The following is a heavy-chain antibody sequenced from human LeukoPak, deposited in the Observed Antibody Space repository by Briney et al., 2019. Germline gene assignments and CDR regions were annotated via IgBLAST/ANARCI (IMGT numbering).Heavy chain of an antibody. CDR2: ISGSGGST. D-gene: IGHD6-13*01. J-gene: IGHJ4*02. V-gene: IGHV3-23*01. CDR3: AKDSYSIAAAHSY. Sequence: GGPLRLSCAASGFTFSSYAMGWVRQAPGKGLEWVSAISGSGGSTYYADSVKGRFTISRDNSKNTLYLQMNSLRAEDTAVYYCAKDSYSIAAAHSYWGQGTLVTVSS. CDR1: GFTFSSYA.